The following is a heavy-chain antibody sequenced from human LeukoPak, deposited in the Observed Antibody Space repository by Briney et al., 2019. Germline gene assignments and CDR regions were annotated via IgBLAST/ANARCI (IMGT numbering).Heavy chain of an antibody. D-gene: IGHD2-2*01. CDR1: GFTFSDYY. Sequence: GGSLRLSCAASGFTFSDYYMSWIRQAPGKGLEWVANIKQDGSEKYYVDSVKGRFTISRDNAKNSLYLQMNSLRAEDTAVYYCARDEYQLHFERYYYGMDVWGQGTTVTVSS. CDR3: ARDEYQLHFERYYYGMDV. J-gene: IGHJ6*02. CDR2: IKQDGSEK. V-gene: IGHV3-7*01.